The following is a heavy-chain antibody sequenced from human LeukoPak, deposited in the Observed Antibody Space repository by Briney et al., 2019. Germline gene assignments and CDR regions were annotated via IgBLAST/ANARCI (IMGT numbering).Heavy chain of an antibody. CDR3: ATEAGIAIPGTIWYFAL. CDR1: GGTFNTYA. J-gene: IGHJ2*01. Sequence: ASVKVSCKASGGTFNTYAVSWVRQVPGQGPEWMGRIIPVFGTTNYAETFQGRLTITADTSTSRAHMHLSSLTSEDTAIYYCATEAGIAIPGTIWYFALWGRGTLVTVSS. D-gene: IGHD2-2*02. V-gene: IGHV1-69*06. CDR2: IIPVFGTT.